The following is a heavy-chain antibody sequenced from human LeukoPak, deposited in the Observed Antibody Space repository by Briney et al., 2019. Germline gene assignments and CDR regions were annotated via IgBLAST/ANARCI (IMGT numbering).Heavy chain of an antibody. D-gene: IGHD1-26*01. J-gene: IGHJ4*02. CDR3: AKADSGTYYGLGDYFDY. CDR2: IRSDGSNK. Sequence: GGSLRLSCAGSGFSFSSYGMHWVRQAPGKGLEWMAFIRSDGSNKYYGDSVKGRFTISRDNSMNTLYLQMNSLRAEDTAVYYCAKADSGTYYGLGDYFDYWGQGTLVTVSS. V-gene: IGHV3-30*02. CDR1: GFSFSSYG.